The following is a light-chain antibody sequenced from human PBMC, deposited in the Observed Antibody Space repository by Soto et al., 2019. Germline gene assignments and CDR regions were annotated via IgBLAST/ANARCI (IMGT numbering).Light chain of an antibody. CDR3: SSYTSSSTLGV. J-gene: IGLJ2*01. V-gene: IGLV2-14*01. Sequence: QPVLTQPASVSGSPGQSITISCTGTSSDVGGYNYVSWYQQHPGKAPKLMIYDVSNRPSGVSNRFSGSKSGNTASLTISGRQAEDEADYSCSSYTSSSTLGVFGGGTKLTVL. CDR2: DVS. CDR1: SSDVGGYNY.